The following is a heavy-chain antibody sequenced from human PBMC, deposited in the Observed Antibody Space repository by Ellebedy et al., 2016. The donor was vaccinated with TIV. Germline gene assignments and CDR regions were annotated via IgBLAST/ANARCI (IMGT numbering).Heavy chain of an antibody. CDR3: ARRGDYSNSLDY. J-gene: IGHJ4*02. Sequence: SETLSLXXTVSGYSISSGYYWGWIRQPPGKGLEWIGSIYHSGSTYYNPSLKSRVTISVDTSKNQFSLKLSSVTAADTAVYYCARRGDYSNSLDYWGQGTLVTVSS. CDR1: GYSISSGYY. V-gene: IGHV4-38-2*02. D-gene: IGHD4-11*01. CDR2: IYHSGST.